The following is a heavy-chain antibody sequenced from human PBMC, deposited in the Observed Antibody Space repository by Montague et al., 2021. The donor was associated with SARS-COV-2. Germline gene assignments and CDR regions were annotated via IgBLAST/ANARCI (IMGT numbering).Heavy chain of an antibody. CDR2: IYYGGGT. CDR1: GDSITSSF. CDR3: AREAFGGVIDH. V-gene: IGHV4-59*01. J-gene: IGHJ4*02. Sequence: SETLSLTCTVSGDSITSSFWTWVRQPPGKGLEWIGYIYYGGGTNHTPSLKSRVTISVDVSKNQFSLKLSSVTAADTAVYYCAREAFGGVIDHWGQGTLVTVSS. D-gene: IGHD3-16*01.